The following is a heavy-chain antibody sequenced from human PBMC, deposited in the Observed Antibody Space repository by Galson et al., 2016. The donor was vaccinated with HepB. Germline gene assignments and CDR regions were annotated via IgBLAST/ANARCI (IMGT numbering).Heavy chain of an antibody. CDR1: GFTASSNY. V-gene: IGHV3-66*04. J-gene: IGHJ4*02. CDR2: IYSGGST. D-gene: IGHD6-19*01. CDR3: ARHRGWYGEGFFDD. Sequence: SLRLSCAASGFTASSNYMSWVRQAPGKGLEWVSVIYSGGSTYYADSVKGRFTFSRDNSKNTLYLQMNYLRDEDTAVYYCARHRGWYGEGFFDDWGQGTLVTVSS.